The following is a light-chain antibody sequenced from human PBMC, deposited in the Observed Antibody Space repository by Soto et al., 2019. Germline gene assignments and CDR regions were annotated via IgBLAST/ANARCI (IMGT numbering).Light chain of an antibody. J-gene: IGKJ3*01. CDR1: QTISSSY. CDR3: QLYGNSFT. V-gene: IGKV3-20*01. Sequence: EIVLTQSPGTLSLSPGERVTLSCRTSQTISSSYLAWYQQKPGQAPRLLIYGASSRATGIPDRFSGSESGTDFTLTISSLEPEDVAVYYCQLYGNSFTFGPGTKVDIK. CDR2: GAS.